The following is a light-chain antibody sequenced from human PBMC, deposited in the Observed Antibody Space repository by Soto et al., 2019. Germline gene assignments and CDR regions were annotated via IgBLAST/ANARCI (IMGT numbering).Light chain of an antibody. V-gene: IGKV1-5*01. CDR1: QNIGDW. Sequence: DIQMTQSPSTLSASVGDRVTITCRASQNIGDWLAWYQLKPGKAPKLLIYKAFSLESGVPSRFSGSGSGTEFSLIISSLQPDDFATYYCQHYNSYPPWTFGQGTKVEIK. J-gene: IGKJ1*01. CDR3: QHYNSYPPWT. CDR2: KAF.